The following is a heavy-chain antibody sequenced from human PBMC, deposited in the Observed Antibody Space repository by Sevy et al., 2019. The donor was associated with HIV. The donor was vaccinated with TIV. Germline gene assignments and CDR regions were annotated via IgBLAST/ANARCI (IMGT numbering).Heavy chain of an antibody. V-gene: IGHV3-30*04. Sequence: GGSLRLSCVASGFIFGNYPIHWVRQAPGEGLEWVAVISFDGGYKYFGDSVKGRFTISRDNSKNTLYLQMNSLRNEDTAVYYCARGPIKRGAFDIWGPGTKVTVSS. J-gene: IGHJ3*02. CDR1: GFIFGNYP. D-gene: IGHD3-10*01. CDR3: ARGPIKRGAFDI. CDR2: ISFDGGYK.